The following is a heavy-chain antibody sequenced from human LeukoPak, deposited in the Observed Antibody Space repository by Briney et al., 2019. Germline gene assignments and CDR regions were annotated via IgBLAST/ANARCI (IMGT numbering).Heavy chain of an antibody. J-gene: IGHJ4*02. Sequence: SETLSLTCAVYGGSFSGYYWSWIRQPPGKGLEWSGEINHSGSTNYNPSLKSRVTISVDTSKNQFSLKLSPVTAADTAVYYCARGILLYYDFWSGYYGSYFDYWGQGTLVTVSS. CDR2: INHSGST. V-gene: IGHV4-34*01. CDR1: GGSFSGYY. CDR3: ARGILLYYDFWSGYYGSYFDY. D-gene: IGHD3-3*01.